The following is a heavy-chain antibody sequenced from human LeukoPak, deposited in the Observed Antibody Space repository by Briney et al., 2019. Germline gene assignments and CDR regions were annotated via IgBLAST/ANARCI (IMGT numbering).Heavy chain of an antibody. CDR3: ARAIFGVAQPPYYFYHYMDV. CDR1: GFHFNGYY. V-gene: IGHV3-21*01. CDR2: IGGCSTTI. D-gene: IGHD3-3*01. J-gene: IGHJ6*03. Sequence: PGGSLRLSCAASGFHFNGYYMRWVRQAPGKGVEWVSSIGGCSTTIFYADSVKGRSTVSRDNAKKSVFLQMNSLRAEDTAVYYCARAIFGVAQPPYYFYHYMDVWGKGTTVTVSS.